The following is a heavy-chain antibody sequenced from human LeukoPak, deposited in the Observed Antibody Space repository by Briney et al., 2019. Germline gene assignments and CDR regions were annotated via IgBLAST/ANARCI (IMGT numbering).Heavy chain of an antibody. CDR2: IYYSGST. V-gene: IGHV4-59*08. CDR1: GGSISSYY. D-gene: IGHD3-16*01. CDR3: ARHSLYPRDAFDI. J-gene: IGHJ3*02. Sequence: SETLSLTCTVSGGSISSYYWSWIRQPPGKGLEWIGYIYYSGSTNYNPSLKSRVTISVDTSKNQFSLKLSSVTAADTAVYYCARHSLYPRDAFDIWGQGTMVTVSS.